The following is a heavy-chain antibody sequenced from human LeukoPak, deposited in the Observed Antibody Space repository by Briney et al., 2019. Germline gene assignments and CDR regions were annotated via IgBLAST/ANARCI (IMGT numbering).Heavy chain of an antibody. D-gene: IGHD6-13*01. V-gene: IGHV4-34*01. CDR1: GGSISSYY. J-gene: IGHJ4*02. Sequence: PSETLSLTCTVSGGSISSYYWNWIRQSPGKGLEWIGEINHSGSTHYNPSLKSRVTISVDTSQKQFSLRLTSVTAADTAVYYCARGRYLTTSGGAAAGFLDYWGQGSLVTVST. CDR2: INHSGST. CDR3: ARGRYLTTSGGAAAGFLDY.